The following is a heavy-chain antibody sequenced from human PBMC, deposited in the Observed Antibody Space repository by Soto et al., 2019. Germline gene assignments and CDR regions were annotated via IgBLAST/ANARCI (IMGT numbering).Heavy chain of an antibody. CDR1: GFTFSSYA. CDR2: ISGSGGST. CDR3: AKGGIAAAGPTWFDP. J-gene: IGHJ5*02. D-gene: IGHD6-13*01. Sequence: GGSLRLSCAASGFTFSSYAMSWVRQAPGKGLEWVSAISGSGGSTYYADSVKGRFTISRDNSKNTLYLQMNSLRAEDTALYYCAKGGIAAAGPTWFDPWGQGTLVTVSS. V-gene: IGHV3-23*01.